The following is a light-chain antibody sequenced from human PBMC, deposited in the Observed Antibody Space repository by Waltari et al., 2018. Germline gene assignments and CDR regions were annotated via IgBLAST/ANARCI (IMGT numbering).Light chain of an antibody. CDR1: NLRTYY. CDR2: GKN. V-gene: IGLV3-19*01. J-gene: IGLJ2*01. CDR3: HSRDSSGDVL. Sequence: SSELPQDPAVSVALGPTVRITCPGDNLRTYYVSWFQQKPGQPPALVNDGKNNRPAGIPDRFSASSSGSTASLTIIGAQAEDEADYYCHSRDSSGDVLIGGGTKLTVL.